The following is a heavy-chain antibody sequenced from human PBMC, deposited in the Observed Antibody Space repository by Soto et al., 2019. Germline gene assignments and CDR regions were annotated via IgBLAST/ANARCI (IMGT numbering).Heavy chain of an antibody. CDR2: ISSSISTM. V-gene: IGHV3-48*02. CDR1: GFTFSSYS. J-gene: IGHJ4*02. D-gene: IGHD5-18*01. Sequence: EVQLVESGGDLVQPGGSLRLSCAASGFTFSSYSMNWVRQAPGKGLEWLSYISSSISTMHYADSVKGRFTISRDNAKNSLYLQINSLRDEDTAVYYCAREVRDTAVADFDYWGQGTLATVSS. CDR3: AREVRDTAVADFDY.